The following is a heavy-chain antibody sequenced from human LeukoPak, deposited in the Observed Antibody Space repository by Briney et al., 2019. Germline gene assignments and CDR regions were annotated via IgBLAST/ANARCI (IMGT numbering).Heavy chain of an antibody. CDR3: AKGSDSSACTLFDY. V-gene: IGHV3-23*01. CDR2: TSGSGTTT. D-gene: IGHD6-25*01. CDR1: GFTFSSYG. Sequence: PGGSLRLSCAASGFTFSSYGMSWVRRAPGKGLGWVAATSGSGTTTYYEDSVKGRFTISRDNSQNTLYLQMNSLRAEDTAVYYCAKGSDSSACTLFDYWGQGTLVTVSS. J-gene: IGHJ4*02.